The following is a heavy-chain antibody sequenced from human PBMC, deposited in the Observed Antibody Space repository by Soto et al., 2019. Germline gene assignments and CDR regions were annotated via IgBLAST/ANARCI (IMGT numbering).Heavy chain of an antibody. Sequence: QITLKESGPTLVKRTQTLTLTCTFSGFSLTTSGVGVGWIRQPPGKALEWLALIYWDDDKRYSPSLKSRLTITKDTSKNQVVLTMTNMDPVDTATYFCAHRLTLNSDWNYGRFDYWGQGTLVTVSS. D-gene: IGHD1-7*01. J-gene: IGHJ4*02. CDR3: AHRLTLNSDWNYGRFDY. CDR1: GFSLTTSGVG. CDR2: IYWDDDK. V-gene: IGHV2-5*02.